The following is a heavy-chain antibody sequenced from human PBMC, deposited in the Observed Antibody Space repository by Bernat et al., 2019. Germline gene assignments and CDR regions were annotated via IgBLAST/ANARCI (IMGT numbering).Heavy chain of an antibody. CDR2: IIPIFGTA. J-gene: IGHJ6*02. D-gene: IGHD3-3*01. V-gene: IGHV1-69*12. CDR1: GGTFSSYA. Sequence: QVQLVQSGAEVKKPGSSVKVSCKASGGTFSSYAISWVRQAPGQGLEWMGGIIPIFGTANYAQKFQGRVTIAGDESTSTAYMELSSLRSEDTAVYYCARRSAWGTIFGVVNAFRYYYYGMDVWGQGTTVTVSS. CDR3: ARRSAWGTIFGVVNAFRYYYYGMDV.